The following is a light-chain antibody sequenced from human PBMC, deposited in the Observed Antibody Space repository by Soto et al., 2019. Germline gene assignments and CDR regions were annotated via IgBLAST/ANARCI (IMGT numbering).Light chain of an antibody. Sequence: SYELTQPPSVSVSPGQTASITCSGDKLGDKYACWYQQKPGQSPVLVIYQDSKRPSGIPERFSGSNSGNTATLTISGTQAMDGADYYCQAWDSSTAELVFGGGTKLTVL. J-gene: IGLJ2*01. CDR2: QDS. V-gene: IGLV3-1*01. CDR1: KLGDKY. CDR3: QAWDSSTAELV.